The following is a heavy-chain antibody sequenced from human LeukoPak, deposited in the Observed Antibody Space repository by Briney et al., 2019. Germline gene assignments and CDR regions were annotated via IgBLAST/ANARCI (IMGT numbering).Heavy chain of an antibody. D-gene: IGHD3-10*01. CDR1: GGTFSSYA. Sequence: SVKVSCKASGGTFSSYAISWVRQAPGQGLEWMGGIIPIFGTANYAQKFQGRVTMTRNTSISTAYMELSSLRSEDTAVYYCARGRIWFGELFIYWGQGTLVTVSS. CDR2: IIPIFGTA. CDR3: ARGRIWFGELFIY. V-gene: IGHV1-69*05. J-gene: IGHJ4*02.